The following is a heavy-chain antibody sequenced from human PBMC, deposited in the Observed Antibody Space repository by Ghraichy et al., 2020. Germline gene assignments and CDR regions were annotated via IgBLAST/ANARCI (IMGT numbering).Heavy chain of an antibody. J-gene: IGHJ3*02. CDR3: TRDVSPYISTWFDAFDI. D-gene: IGHD6-13*01. CDR1: GFTFSNYW. CDR2: IKRDGSEA. V-gene: IGHV3-7*01. Sequence: ESLNISCAASGFTFSNYWMTWVRQAPGKGLEWVANIKRDGSEAHYVESVEGRFTISRDNAKSSLYLQMNSLRAEDAAVYYCTRDVSPYISTWFDAFDIWGQVTLVTVSS.